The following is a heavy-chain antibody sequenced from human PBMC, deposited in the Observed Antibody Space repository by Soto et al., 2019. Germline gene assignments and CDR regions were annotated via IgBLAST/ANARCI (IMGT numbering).Heavy chain of an antibody. V-gene: IGHV1-69*01. J-gene: IGHJ4*02. CDR1: GGIFSNVA. Sequence: QVQLVQSGAEVKKPWYTVKVSCKASGGIFSNVAYNWRRQAHGQGLDWMGGIYPNRGTPHYAHKFLGRVTIPADETTRTVYMEMSSLTVEETAVYCCGRAGRGADDYWCQGNLCIDSS. D-gene: IGHD3-10*01. CDR2: IYPNRGTP. CDR3: GRAGRGADDY.